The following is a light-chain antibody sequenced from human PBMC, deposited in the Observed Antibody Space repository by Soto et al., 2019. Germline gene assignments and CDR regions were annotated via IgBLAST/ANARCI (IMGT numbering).Light chain of an antibody. V-gene: IGKV3-15*01. Sequence: EXXMTXXXXXLSXXPGXXATLSCXASQTVXSNLAWYQQKPGQAPRLLIHGASTRATGVPARFSGSGSXTEXXLTISSLQSEDFAVYYCQQYHNWPPQYTFGQGTKLQXK. CDR1: QTVXSN. CDR2: GAS. CDR3: QQYHNWPPQYT. J-gene: IGKJ2*01.